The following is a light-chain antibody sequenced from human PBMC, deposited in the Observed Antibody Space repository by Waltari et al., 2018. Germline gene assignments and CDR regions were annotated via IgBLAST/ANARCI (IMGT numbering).Light chain of an antibody. CDR3: QHYVRLPVT. V-gene: IGKV3-20*01. J-gene: IGKJ1*01. Sequence: EIVLTQSPGTLSLSPGERATLSCRASLSVGRSLAWYQQKPGQAPRLLIYDASTRATGIPDRFSGSGSGTDFSLSISRLAPDDLAVYYCQHYVRLPVTFGQGTKVEFK. CDR1: LSVGRS. CDR2: DAS.